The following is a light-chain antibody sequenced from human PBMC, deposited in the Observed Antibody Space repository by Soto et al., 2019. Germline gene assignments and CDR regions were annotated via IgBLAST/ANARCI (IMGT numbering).Light chain of an antibody. V-gene: IGKV1-5*03. J-gene: IGKJ1*01. CDR1: QSISSW. CDR3: QQYVRAFRS. Sequence: DIQMTQSPSTLSACVGDRVTITCRASQSISSWLAWYQQKPGTAPKLLIYKASSLQSGVPSRFSGSGSGTEFTLTISSLQPDDFATYYCQQYVRAFRSFGQGTKVDIK. CDR2: KAS.